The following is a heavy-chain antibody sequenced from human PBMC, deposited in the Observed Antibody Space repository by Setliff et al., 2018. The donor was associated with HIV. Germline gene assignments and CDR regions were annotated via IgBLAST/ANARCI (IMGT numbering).Heavy chain of an antibody. CDR2: IYTSGST. CDR1: GGSISGYF. Sequence: SETLSLTCNVSGGSISGYFWTWIRQPAGKGLEWIGRIYTSGSTNYNPSLKSRLSMSIDTSKNHFSLRPTSATAADTAVYYCARDLPELTGRSFDPWGQGIQVTVSS. CDR3: ARDLPELTGRSFDP. V-gene: IGHV4-4*07. J-gene: IGHJ5*02. D-gene: IGHD7-27*01.